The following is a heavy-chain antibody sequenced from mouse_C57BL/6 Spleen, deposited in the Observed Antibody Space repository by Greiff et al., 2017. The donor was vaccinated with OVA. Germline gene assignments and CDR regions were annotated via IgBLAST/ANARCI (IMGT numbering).Heavy chain of an antibody. V-gene: IGHV1-80*01. D-gene: IGHD1-1*01. CDR1: GYAFSSYW. CDR2: IYPGDGDT. Sequence: QVQLQQSGAELVKPGASVKISCKASGYAFSSYWLNWVKQRPGKGLEWIGQIYPGDGDTNSNGKFKGKAPLTADKSSSTAYMQLSSLTSEDSAVYFCARWDYYGSSYLYYFDYWGQGTTLTVSS. CDR3: ARWDYYGSSYLYYFDY. J-gene: IGHJ2*01.